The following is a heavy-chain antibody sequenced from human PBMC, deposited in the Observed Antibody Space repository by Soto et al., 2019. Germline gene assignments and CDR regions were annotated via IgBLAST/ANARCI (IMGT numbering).Heavy chain of an antibody. Sequence: SETLSLTCTVSGGTISSDSFYWAWIRQPPGKGLEWIGIIYYSGDTYYNPSLAGRLTMSVDTSNQFSLTLRSVTAADTALYYCARNQPQRYCSGGTCRPAYGMDVWGQGTTVTVSS. V-gene: IGHV4-39*01. CDR1: GGTISSDSFY. CDR3: ARNQPQRYCSGGTCRPAYGMDV. D-gene: IGHD2-15*01. CDR2: IYYSGDT. J-gene: IGHJ6*02.